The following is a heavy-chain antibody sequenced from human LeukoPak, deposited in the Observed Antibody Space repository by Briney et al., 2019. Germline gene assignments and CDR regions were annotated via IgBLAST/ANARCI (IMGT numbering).Heavy chain of an antibody. V-gene: IGHV3-21*01. CDR2: ISSSSSYI. D-gene: IGHD3-9*01. CDR3: ARVPNRTFYYDILTGYLSDAFDI. J-gene: IGHJ3*02. Sequence: GGSLRLSCAASGFTFSSYSMNWVRQAPGKGLEWVSSISSSSSYIYYADSVKGRFTISRDNAKNSLYLQMNSLRAEDTAVYYCARVPNRTFYYDILTGYLSDAFDIWGQGTMVTVSS. CDR1: GFTFSSYS.